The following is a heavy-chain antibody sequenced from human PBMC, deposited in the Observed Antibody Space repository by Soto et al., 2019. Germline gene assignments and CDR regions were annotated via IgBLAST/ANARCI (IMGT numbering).Heavy chain of an antibody. CDR2: ISGSGGST. D-gene: IGHD6-19*01. CDR1: GFTFSNYA. Sequence: GGSLRLSCAASGFTFSNYAMSWVRQAPGKGLEWVSVISGSGGSTYDADSVKGRFTISRDNSKNTLYLQMNSLRAEDTAVFYCARRSSGWYFDYWGQGTVVTVSS. J-gene: IGHJ4*02. V-gene: IGHV3-23*01. CDR3: ARRSSGWYFDY.